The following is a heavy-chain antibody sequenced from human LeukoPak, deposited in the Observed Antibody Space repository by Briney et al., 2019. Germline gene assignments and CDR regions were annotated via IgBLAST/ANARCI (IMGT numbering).Heavy chain of an antibody. J-gene: IGHJ4*02. CDR2: IDPSDSYT. Sequence: KPRESLRISCKGSGYSFPNYWITWVRQMPGKGLEWMGRIDPSDSYTNYSPSFQGHVTISADKSISTAYLQWSSLTASDTAMYYCARHGYYGSGSYYSFDYWGQGTLVTVSS. V-gene: IGHV5-10-1*01. D-gene: IGHD3-10*01. CDR1: GYSFPNYW. CDR3: ARHGYYGSGSYYSFDY.